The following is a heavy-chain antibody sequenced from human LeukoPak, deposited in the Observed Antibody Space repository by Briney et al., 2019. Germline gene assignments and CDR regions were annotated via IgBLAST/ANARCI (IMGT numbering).Heavy chain of an antibody. CDR1: GGSISRYY. J-gene: IGHJ2*01. V-gene: IGHV4-59*08. CDR2: IYYSGST. Sequence: PSETLSLTCTVSGGSISRYYWSWIRQPPGKGLEWIGYIYYSGSTNYNPSLKSRVTISIDTSKNQFSLKLNSVTAADTAVYYCATTYYGGNSYWYFDLWGRGTLVTVSS. CDR3: ATTYYGGNSYWYFDL. D-gene: IGHD4-23*01.